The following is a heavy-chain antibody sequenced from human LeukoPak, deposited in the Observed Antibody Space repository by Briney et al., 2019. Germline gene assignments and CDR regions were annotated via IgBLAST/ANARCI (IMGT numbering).Heavy chain of an antibody. Sequence: AAVKVSCKGSGSTFTCYYMHWVRQAPGQGLEWMGIIYPSGGSTSYAQKFQGRVTMTRDMSTSKVYMELSSLRSEDTAVYYCAEDWYSGRYYVKPWPFDYWGQGTLVTVSS. CDR3: AEDWYSGRYYVKPWPFDY. D-gene: IGHD1-26*01. CDR1: GSTFTCYY. J-gene: IGHJ4*02. CDR2: IYPSGGST. V-gene: IGHV1-46*01.